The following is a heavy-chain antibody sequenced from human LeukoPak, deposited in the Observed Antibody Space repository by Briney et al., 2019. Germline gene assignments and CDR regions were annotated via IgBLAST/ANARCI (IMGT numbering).Heavy chain of an antibody. D-gene: IGHD2-15*01. CDR1: GGSFSGYY. CDR3: AILGYCSGGSCSLDS. J-gene: IGHJ4*02. Sequence: SETLSLTCAVDGGSFSGYYWSWIRQPPGKGLEWIGEINHSGSTNYNPSLKSRVTISVDTSNNQFSLKRISVPAADPAVSYCAILGYCSGGSCSLDSWGQGTLVPSPQ. CDR2: INHSGST. V-gene: IGHV4-34*01.